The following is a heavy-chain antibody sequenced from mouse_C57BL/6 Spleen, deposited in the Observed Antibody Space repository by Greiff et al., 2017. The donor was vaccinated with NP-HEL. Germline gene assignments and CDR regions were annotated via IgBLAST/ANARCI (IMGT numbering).Heavy chain of an antibody. CDR1: GYTFTSYW. D-gene: IGHD4-1*01. CDR2: IDPSDSYT. J-gene: IGHJ1*03. Sequence: QVQLQQPGAELVMPGASVKLSCKASGYTFTSYWMHWVKQRPGQGLEWIGEIDPSDSYTNYNQKFKGKSTLTVDKSSSTAYMQLSSLTSEDSAVYYCARPWEAGRGYFDVWGTGTTVTVSS. V-gene: IGHV1-69*01. CDR3: ARPWEAGRGYFDV.